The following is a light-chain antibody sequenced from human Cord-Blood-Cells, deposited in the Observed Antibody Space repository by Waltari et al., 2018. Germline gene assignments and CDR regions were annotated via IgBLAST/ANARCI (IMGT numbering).Light chain of an antibody. CDR1: SSNIGSNY. CDR3: AAWDDSLSGWV. V-gene: IGLV1-47*01. CDR2: RNN. Sequence: QSVLTQPPSASGTPGQRVTISCSGSSSNIGSNYVYWYQQLPGTAPQLPIYRNNQRPSGVPDRFSGSKSGTSASLAISGLRSEDEADYYCAAWDDSLSGWVFGGGTKLTVL. J-gene: IGLJ3*02.